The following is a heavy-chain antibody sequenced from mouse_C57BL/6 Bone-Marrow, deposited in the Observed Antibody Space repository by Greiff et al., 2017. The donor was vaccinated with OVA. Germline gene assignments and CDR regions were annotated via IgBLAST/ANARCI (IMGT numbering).Heavy chain of an antibody. V-gene: IGHV1-69*01. CDR1: GYTFTSYW. CDR2: IDTSDSYT. Sequence: QVQLQQPGAELVMPGASVKLSCEASGYTFTSYWMHWVKQRPGQGLEWIGEIDTSDSYTNYNQKFKGKSTLTVDKSSSTAYMQLSSLTSEDSAVYYCARRDYFDYWGQGTTLTVSS. CDR3: ARRDYFDY. J-gene: IGHJ2*01.